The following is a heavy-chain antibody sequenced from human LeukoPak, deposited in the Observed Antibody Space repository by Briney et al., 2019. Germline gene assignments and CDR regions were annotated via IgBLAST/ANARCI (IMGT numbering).Heavy chain of an antibody. Sequence: GGSLRLSCAASGFTFSSYEMNWVRQAPGKGLEWGSYISSSGSTIYYADSVKGRFTISRDNAKNSLYLQMNSLRAEDTAVYYCARSPYSSSNFDYWGQGTLVTVSS. CDR2: ISSSGSTI. D-gene: IGHD6-6*01. CDR1: GFTFSSYE. CDR3: ARSPYSSSNFDY. V-gene: IGHV3-48*03. J-gene: IGHJ4*02.